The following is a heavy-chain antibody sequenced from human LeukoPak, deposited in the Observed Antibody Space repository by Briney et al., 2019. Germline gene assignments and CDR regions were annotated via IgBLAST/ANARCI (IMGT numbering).Heavy chain of an antibody. D-gene: IGHD5-24*01. CDR2: ISGSGGST. J-gene: IGHJ4*02. Sequence: GGSLRLSCAASGFTFSSYAMSWVRQAPGKGLEWVSAISGSGGSTYYADSVKGRFTISRDNSKNTLYLQMNSLRAEDTAVYYCAKDLEMATITYYFDYWGQGTLVTVSS. CDR3: AKDLEMATITYYFDY. V-gene: IGHV3-23*01. CDR1: GFTFSSYA.